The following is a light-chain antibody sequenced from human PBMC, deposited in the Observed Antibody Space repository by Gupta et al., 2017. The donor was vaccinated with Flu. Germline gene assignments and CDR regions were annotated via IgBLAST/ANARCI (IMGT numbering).Light chain of an antibody. V-gene: IGLV1-51*01. Sequence: KGIISCSGSSSNIGDNYVSWYQQLPGTAPKLLIYDTDKRPSGISDRCSGSKSGTSATLGITGLQTADEADDYCGTWDSGLDSRVFGGGTTVTVL. CDR1: SSNIGDNY. J-gene: IGLJ3*02. CDR3: GTWDSGLDSRV. CDR2: DTD.